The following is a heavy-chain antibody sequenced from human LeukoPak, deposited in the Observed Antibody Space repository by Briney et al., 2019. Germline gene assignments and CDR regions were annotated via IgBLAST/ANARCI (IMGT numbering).Heavy chain of an antibody. CDR2: ISSSSSTI. Sequence: GGSLRLSCAASGFTFSSYEMNWVRQAPGKGLEWVSYISSSSSTIYYADSVKGRFTISRDNAKNSLYLQMNSLRAEDTAVYYCARDRYGYGWEGFDYWGQGTLVTVSS. J-gene: IGHJ4*02. CDR1: GFTFSSYE. D-gene: IGHD5-18*01. V-gene: IGHV3-48*03. CDR3: ARDRYGYGWEGFDY.